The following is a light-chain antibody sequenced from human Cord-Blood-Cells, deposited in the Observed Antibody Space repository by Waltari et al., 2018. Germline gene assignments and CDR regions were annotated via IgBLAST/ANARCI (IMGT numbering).Light chain of an antibody. Sequence: QLVLTQSPSASASLGASVKLTCTLSSGHSSYAIAWHQQQPEKGPRYLMKLNSDGSHSKGAGIPDRFSGSSSGAERYLTLSSLQSEDEADYYCQTWGTGIRVFGGGTKLTVL. CDR3: QTWGTGIRV. J-gene: IGLJ3*02. V-gene: IGLV4-69*01. CDR2: LNSDGSH. CDR1: SGHSSYA.